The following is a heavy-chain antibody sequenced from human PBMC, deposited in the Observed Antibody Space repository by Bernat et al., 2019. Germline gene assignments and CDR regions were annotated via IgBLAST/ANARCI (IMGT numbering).Heavy chain of an antibody. Sequence: QVQLVESGGGVVQPGRSLRLSCAASGFTFSSYGMHWVRQAPGKGLEWVAVISYDGSNKYYADSVKGRFTISRDNSKNTLYLQMNSLRAEDTAVYYCATAEGAPLNLRWCGELLWKWFDPWGQGTLVTVSS. J-gene: IGHJ5*02. D-gene: IGHD3-10*01. CDR3: ATAEGAPLNLRWCGELLWKWFDP. CDR1: GFTFSSYG. V-gene: IGHV3-30*03. CDR2: ISYDGSNK.